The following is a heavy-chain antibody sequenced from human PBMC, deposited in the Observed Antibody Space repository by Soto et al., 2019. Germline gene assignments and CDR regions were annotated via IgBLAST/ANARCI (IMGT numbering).Heavy chain of an antibody. D-gene: IGHD2-2*01. CDR3: ARGGPFVVVPAAKVGGYYYYYYMDV. J-gene: IGHJ6*03. CDR2: INHSGST. Sequence: SETLSLTCAVYGGSFSGYCWSWIRQPPGKGLEWIGEINHSGSTNYNPSLKSRVTISVDTSKNQFSLKLSSVTAADTAVYYCARGGPFVVVPAAKVGGYYYYYYMDVWGKGTTVTSP. V-gene: IGHV4-34*01. CDR1: GGSFSGYC.